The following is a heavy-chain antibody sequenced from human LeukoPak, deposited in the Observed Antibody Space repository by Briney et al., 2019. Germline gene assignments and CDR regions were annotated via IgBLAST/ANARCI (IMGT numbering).Heavy chain of an antibody. V-gene: IGHV3-20*04. CDR2: INWNGGST. Sequence: PGGSLRLSCAASGFTFSSFSMSWVRQAPGKGLEWVSGINWNGGSTGYADSVKGRFTISRDNAKNSPYLQMNSLRAEDTALYYCARDRTFIAAAGKSGAFDIWGQGTMVTVSS. CDR3: ARDRTFIAAAGKSGAFDI. CDR1: GFTFSSFS. J-gene: IGHJ3*02. D-gene: IGHD6-13*01.